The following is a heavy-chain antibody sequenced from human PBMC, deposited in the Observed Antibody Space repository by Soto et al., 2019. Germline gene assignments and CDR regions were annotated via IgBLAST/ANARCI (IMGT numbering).Heavy chain of an antibody. CDR2: IYYSGRT. CDR1: GGSISSGDYY. CDR3: AREPTLYGDHRYFDL. D-gene: IGHD4-17*01. V-gene: IGHV4-30-4*01. J-gene: IGHJ2*01. Sequence: QVQLQESGPGLVKPSQTLSLTCTVSGGSISSGDYYWSWIRQPPGKGLQWIGYIYYSGRTYYKPSLKCRVTISVVTSTNQFSLKLSSVTAADPAVYYCAREPTLYGDHRYFDLWGRGTLVTVSS.